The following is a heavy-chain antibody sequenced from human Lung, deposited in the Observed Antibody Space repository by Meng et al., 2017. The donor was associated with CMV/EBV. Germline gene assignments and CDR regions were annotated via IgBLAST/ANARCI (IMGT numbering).Heavy chain of an antibody. CDR1: GVSISSNIR. CDR3: ARGKQDAWELLAY. CDR2: IDDSGST. Sequence: GQLQESGPGLVKPSGPLSLTCGVSGVSISSNIRWTWVRQPPGKGLEWIGDIDDSGSTNYNPSLNSRISISLDKSKNHFSLKVNSVTAADTAVYYCARGKQDAWELLAYWGQGALVTVSS. J-gene: IGHJ4*02. V-gene: IGHV4-4*02. D-gene: IGHD1-26*01.